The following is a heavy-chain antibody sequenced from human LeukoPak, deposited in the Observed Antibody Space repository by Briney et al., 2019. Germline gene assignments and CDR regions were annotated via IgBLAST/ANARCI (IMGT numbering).Heavy chain of an antibody. CDR2: INHSGST. Sequence: SETLSLTCAVYIGSFSGHYWSWIRQSPGKGLEWIGEINHSGSTNSNPSLKSRVTLSVDTSKNQFSLRLKPATAADTAVYYCARRPPNSGNYNGPSGLDYWGQGTLVTVSS. V-gene: IGHV4-34*01. J-gene: IGHJ4*02. CDR3: ARRPPNSGNYNGPSGLDY. CDR1: IGSFSGHY. D-gene: IGHD1-26*01.